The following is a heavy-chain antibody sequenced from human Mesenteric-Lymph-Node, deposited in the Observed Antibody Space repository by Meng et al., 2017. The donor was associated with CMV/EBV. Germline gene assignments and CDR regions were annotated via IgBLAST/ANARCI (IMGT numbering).Heavy chain of an antibody. CDR2: INAYNGDT. J-gene: IGHJ3*02. CDR3: ARPRRVIRGVVGATATDALDI. CDR1: GYRLTSYH. Sequence: ASVKVSCKASGYRLTSYHITWVRQAPGQGLEWMGWINAYNGDTNYAQTLQGRVTMTTDTSTSTAYMELRSLRSDDTAVYYCARPRRVIRGVVGATATDALDIWGQGTMVTVSS. D-gene: IGHD1-26*01. V-gene: IGHV1-18*01.